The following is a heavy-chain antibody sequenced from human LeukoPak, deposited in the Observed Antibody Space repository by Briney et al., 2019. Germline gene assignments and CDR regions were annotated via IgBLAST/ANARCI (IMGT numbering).Heavy chain of an antibody. CDR1: GYTFIDYY. CDR2: LNPKNGDT. V-gene: IGHV1-2*02. Sequence: ASVKASCKASGYTFIDYYMHWVRQAPGQGLEWMAWLNPKNGDTNYAQKFQGRVTMTRDTSISTAYVELSRLRSDDTAVYYCAREGSRLGVYYFDYWGQGTLVTVSS. D-gene: IGHD2-8*01. CDR3: AREGSRLGVYYFDY. J-gene: IGHJ4*02.